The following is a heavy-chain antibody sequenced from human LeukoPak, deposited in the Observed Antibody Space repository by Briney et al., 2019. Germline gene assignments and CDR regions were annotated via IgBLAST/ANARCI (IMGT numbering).Heavy chain of an antibody. CDR2: INPNSGGT. Sequence: ASVKVSCKASGYTFSGYYMHWVRQAPGQGLEWVGWINPNSGGTNYAQKLQGRVTMTTDTSTSTAYMELRSLRSDDTAVYYCARDQLSRGVWFDPWGQGTLVTVSS. CDR1: GYTFSGYY. V-gene: IGHV1-2*02. CDR3: ARDQLSRGVWFDP. D-gene: IGHD1-1*01. J-gene: IGHJ5*02.